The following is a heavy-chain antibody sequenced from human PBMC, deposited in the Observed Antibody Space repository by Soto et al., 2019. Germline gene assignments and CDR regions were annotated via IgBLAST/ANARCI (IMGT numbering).Heavy chain of an antibody. CDR1: GFSFSKYV. CDR2: IPNDGSYK. Sequence: QVQLVESGGGVVQPGRSQRLSCAACGFSFSKYVMHWVRQAPGKGLEWVAVIPNDGSYKYYADSVKGRFTISRDNSKNSLYLQMNSLRAEDTAVYYCAKEGAEGSVTHVGAFDICGQGTMVTVSS. CDR3: AKEGAEGSVTHVGAFDI. D-gene: IGHD4-17*01. J-gene: IGHJ3*02. V-gene: IGHV3-30*18.